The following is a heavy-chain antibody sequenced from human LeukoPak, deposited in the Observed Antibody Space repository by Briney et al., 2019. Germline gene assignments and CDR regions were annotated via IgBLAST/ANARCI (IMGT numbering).Heavy chain of an antibody. D-gene: IGHD3-22*01. CDR2: ISYDGSNK. Sequence: PGGSLRLSCAASGFTFSSYGMHWVRQAPGKGLEWVAVISYDGSNKYYADSVKGRFTISGDNSKNTLYLQMNSLRAEDTAVYYCARGYYYDSSGYYYFDYWGQGTLVTVSS. CDR1: GFTFSSYG. J-gene: IGHJ4*02. CDR3: ARGYYYDSSGYYYFDY. V-gene: IGHV3-30*03.